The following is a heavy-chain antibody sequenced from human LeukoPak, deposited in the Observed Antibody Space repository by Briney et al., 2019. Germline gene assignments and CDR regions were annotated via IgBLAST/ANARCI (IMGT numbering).Heavy chain of an antibody. CDR1: GGSMSSSY. D-gene: IGHD3-3*01. CDR3: ARARRDSGYYKVDY. J-gene: IGHJ4*02. CDR2: IYYTGSP. Sequence: SETLSLTCTVSGGSMSSSYWSWIRQPPGKGLEWLGYIYYTGSPKSNPSLKSRVTISLDTSKNQFSLNLNSVTAADTAVYYCARARRDSGYYKVDYWGQGTLVTVSS. V-gene: IGHV4-59*12.